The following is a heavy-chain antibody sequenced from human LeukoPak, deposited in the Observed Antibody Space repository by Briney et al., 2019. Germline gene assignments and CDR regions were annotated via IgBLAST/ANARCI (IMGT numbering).Heavy chain of an antibody. CDR1: GYSISSGYY. J-gene: IGHJ4*02. Sequence: SETLSLTCTVSGYSISSGYYWGWIRPSPGKGLEWIGNIYRRGSTHYNPSLKSRVTISMDTSKNQFSLKLGSVTAADTAVYYCARDVRNYYDSSGYYLFDYWGQGTLVTVSS. V-gene: IGHV4-38-2*02. D-gene: IGHD3-22*01. CDR3: ARDVRNYYDSSGYYLFDY. CDR2: IYRRGST.